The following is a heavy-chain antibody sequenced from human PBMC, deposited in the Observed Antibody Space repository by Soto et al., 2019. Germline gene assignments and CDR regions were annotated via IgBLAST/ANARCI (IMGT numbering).Heavy chain of an antibody. CDR1: GGSISSYY. CDR2: IYYSGST. J-gene: IGHJ3*02. D-gene: IGHD4-17*01. V-gene: IGHV4-59*01. CDR3: ARARTTVTTRGGAFDI. Sequence: SSETLSLTCTVSGGSISSYYWSWIRQPPGKGLEWIGYIYYSGSTNYNPSLKSRVTISVDTSKNQFSLKLSSVTAADTAVYYCARARTTVTTRGGAFDIWGQGTMVTVSS.